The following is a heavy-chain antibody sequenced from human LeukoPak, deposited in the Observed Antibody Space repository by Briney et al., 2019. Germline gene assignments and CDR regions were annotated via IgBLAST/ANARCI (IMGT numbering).Heavy chain of an antibody. D-gene: IGHD3-22*01. J-gene: IGHJ4*02. CDR1: GFRFSSYG. Sequence: GGSLRLSCAASGFRFSSYGMHWVRQAPGKGLEWVAVIWDDGSNEYYADAVKGRFTISRDNSKNTLYLQMNSLRAEDTAVYYCARDLSSGYSGDYWGQGTLVTVSS. CDR2: IWDDGSNE. V-gene: IGHV3-33*01. CDR3: ARDLSSGYSGDY.